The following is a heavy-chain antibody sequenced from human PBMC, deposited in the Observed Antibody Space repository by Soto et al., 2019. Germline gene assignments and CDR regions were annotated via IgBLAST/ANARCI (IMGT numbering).Heavy chain of an antibody. V-gene: IGHV4-34*01. CDR3: ARDKITGLFDY. J-gene: IGHJ4*02. D-gene: IGHD2-8*02. CDR1: GGSFSGYY. Sequence: QVQLQQWGAGLLKPSETLSLTCAVYGGSFSGYYWTWIRQPPGTGLEWIGEINHSGSTNYNPSLKSRVTISVDTSKNQFSLKLTSVTAADTAVYYCARDKITGLFDYWGQGTLVIGSS. CDR2: INHSGST.